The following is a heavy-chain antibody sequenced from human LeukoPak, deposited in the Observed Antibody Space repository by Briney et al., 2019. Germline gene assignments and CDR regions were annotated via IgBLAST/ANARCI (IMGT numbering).Heavy chain of an antibody. J-gene: IGHJ6*04. Sequence: GGSLRLSCAASGFTFSSYAMSWVRQAPGKGLEWVSAISGSGGSTYYADSVKGRFTISRDNSKNTLYLQMNSLRAEDTAVYYCASRGYSGYDFLDYYYGMDVWGKGTTVTVSS. V-gene: IGHV3-23*01. CDR2: ISGSGGST. CDR1: GFTFSSYA. D-gene: IGHD5-12*01. CDR3: ASRGYSGYDFLDYYYGMDV.